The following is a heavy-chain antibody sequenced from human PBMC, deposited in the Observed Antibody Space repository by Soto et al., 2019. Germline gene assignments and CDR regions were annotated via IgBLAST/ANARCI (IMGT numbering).Heavy chain of an antibody. CDR1: GFTFSSYA. V-gene: IGHV3-64*01. D-gene: IGHD6-19*01. CDR3: ASPVGIAVAGTAFDI. Sequence: GGSLRLSCAASGFTFSSYAMHWVRQAPGKGLEYVSAISSNGGSTYYANSVKGRFTISRDNSKNTLYLQMGSLRAEDMAVYYCASPVGIAVAGTAFDIWGQGTMVTVSS. CDR2: ISSNGGST. J-gene: IGHJ3*02.